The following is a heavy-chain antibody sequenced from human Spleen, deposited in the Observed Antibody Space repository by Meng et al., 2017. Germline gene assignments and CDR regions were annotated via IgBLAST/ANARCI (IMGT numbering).Heavy chain of an antibody. CDR1: GGTFTSYA. Sequence: QLRRVQSGAEVKKPGSSVKVSCKAAGGTFTSYAISWVRQAPGQGLEWMGGIIPIFGTANYAQKFQGRVTITADKSTSTAYMELSSLRSEDTAVYYCARARLLEWLFGWFDPWGQGTLVTVSS. D-gene: IGHD3-3*01. J-gene: IGHJ5*02. V-gene: IGHV1-69*06. CDR2: IIPIFGTA. CDR3: ARARLLEWLFGWFDP.